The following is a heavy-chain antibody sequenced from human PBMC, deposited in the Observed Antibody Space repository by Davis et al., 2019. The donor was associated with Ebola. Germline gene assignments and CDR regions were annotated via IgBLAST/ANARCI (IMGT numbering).Heavy chain of an antibody. CDR2: ISYDGSNK. CDR1: GFTFSSYS. Sequence: SLKISCAASGFTFSSYSMHGVRHAPGKGLERVAVISYDGSNKYYADSVKGRFTISRDNAKNSLYLQMNSLRDEDTAVYYCARGLLYDYYGMDVWGQGTTVTVSS. D-gene: IGHD2-15*01. CDR3: ARGLLYDYYGMDV. V-gene: IGHV3-30*03. J-gene: IGHJ6*02.